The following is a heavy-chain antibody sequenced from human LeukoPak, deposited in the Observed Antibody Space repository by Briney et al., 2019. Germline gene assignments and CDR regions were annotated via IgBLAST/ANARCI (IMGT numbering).Heavy chain of an antibody. CDR3: AKTFRSTSMDV. V-gene: IGHV3-73*01. Sequence: GGSLRLSCAASGFTFSGSAMHWVRQASGKGLEWVGRIRSKANSYATAYAASVKGRFTISRDDSKNTAYLQMNSLRAEDTAVYYCAKTFRSTSMDVWGKGTTVTVSS. J-gene: IGHJ6*03. D-gene: IGHD2-2*01. CDR2: IRSKANSYAT. CDR1: GFTFSGSA.